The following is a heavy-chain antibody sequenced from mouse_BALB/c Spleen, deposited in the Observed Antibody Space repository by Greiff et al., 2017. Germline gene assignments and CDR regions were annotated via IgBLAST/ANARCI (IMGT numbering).Heavy chain of an antibody. CDR2: ISYSGST. V-gene: IGHV3-2*02. CDR3: ARSETTAFAY. Sequence: VQLKESGPGLVKPSQSLSLTCTVTGYSITSDYAWNWIRQFPGNKLEWMGYISYSGSTSYNPSLKSRISITRDTSKNQFFLQLNSVTTEDTATYYCARSETTAFAYWGQGTLVTVSA. CDR1: GYSITSDYA. J-gene: IGHJ3*01. D-gene: IGHD1-2*01.